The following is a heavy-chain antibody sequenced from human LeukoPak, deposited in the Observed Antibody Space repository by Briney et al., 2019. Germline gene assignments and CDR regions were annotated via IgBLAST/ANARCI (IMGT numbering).Heavy chain of an antibody. CDR3: ARGNGRAIFGVVIPAPFDI. V-gene: IGHV1-8*03. CDR1: GYTFTSYD. J-gene: IGHJ3*02. D-gene: IGHD3-3*01. CDR2: MNPDSGNT. Sequence: PPASVKVSCKASGYTFTSYDINWVRQATGQGLEWMGWMNPDSGNTGYAQKFQGRVTITRNTSISTAYMELSSLRSEDTAVYYCARGNGRAIFGVVIPAPFDIWGQGTMVTVSS.